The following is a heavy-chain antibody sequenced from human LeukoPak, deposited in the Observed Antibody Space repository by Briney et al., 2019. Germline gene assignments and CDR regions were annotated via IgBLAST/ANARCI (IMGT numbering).Heavy chain of an antibody. CDR1: GFTFSNYW. CDR3: ARDKVTY. V-gene: IGHV3-7*01. Sequence: GGSLRLSCAASGFTFSNYWMSWVRQAPGKGLEWVAHINKDGSEIYYVDSVKGRFTTSRDNAKSSLSLQMNSLRVEDTAVYYCARDKVTYWGQGIIVTVSS. CDR2: INKDGSEI. J-gene: IGHJ4*02.